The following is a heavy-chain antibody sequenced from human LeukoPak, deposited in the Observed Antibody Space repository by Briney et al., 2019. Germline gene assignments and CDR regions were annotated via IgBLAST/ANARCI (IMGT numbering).Heavy chain of an antibody. J-gene: IGHJ4*02. CDR3: ARALWNTGYPFDY. Sequence: ASVKVSCKASGYTFTSYAMHWVRQAPGQRLEWMGWINAGNGNTKYSQKFQGRVTITRDTSASTAYMEPSSLRSEDTAVYYCARALWNTGYPFDYWGQGTLVTVSS. CDR1: GYTFTSYA. V-gene: IGHV1-3*01. D-gene: IGHD5-12*01. CDR2: INAGNGNT.